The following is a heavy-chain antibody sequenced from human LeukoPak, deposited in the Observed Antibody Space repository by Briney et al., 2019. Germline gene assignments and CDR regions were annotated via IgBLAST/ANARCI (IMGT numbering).Heavy chain of an antibody. V-gene: IGHV1-18*01. CDR3: ARVVTAMVLTWFDP. D-gene: IGHD5-18*01. CDR1: GYTFTSYG. Sequence: ASVKVTCKASGYTFTSYGISWVRQAPGQGLEWMGWISAYNGNTNYAQKLQGRVTMTTDTSTSKAYMELSRLRCDDTAVYYCARVVTAMVLTWFDPWGQGTLVTVSS. CDR2: ISAYNGNT. J-gene: IGHJ5*02.